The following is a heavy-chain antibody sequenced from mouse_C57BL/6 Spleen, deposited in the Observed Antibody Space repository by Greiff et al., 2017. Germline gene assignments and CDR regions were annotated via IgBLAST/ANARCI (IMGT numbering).Heavy chain of an antibody. V-gene: IGHV1-54*01. CDR3: ARGGYYGFAY. Sequence: QVQLQQSGAELVRPGTSVKVSCKASGYAFTNYLIEWVKQRPGQGLEWIGVINPGSGGTNYNEKFKGKATLTADKSSSTAYMQLSSLTSEDSAVYVCARGGYYGFAYWGQGTLVTVSA. D-gene: IGHD2-3*01. CDR2: INPGSGGT. J-gene: IGHJ3*01. CDR1: GYAFTNYL.